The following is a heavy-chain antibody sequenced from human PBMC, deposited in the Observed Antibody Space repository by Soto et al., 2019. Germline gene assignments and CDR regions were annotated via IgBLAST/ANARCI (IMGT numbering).Heavy chain of an antibody. CDR3: ARLQFTDWFDP. CDR1: GGSISSSSYY. V-gene: IGHV4-39*01. CDR2: IYYSGST. Sequence: PSETLSLTCTVSGGSISSSSYYWGWIRQPPGKGLEWIGSIYYSGSTYYNPSLKSRVTVSVDTSKNQFSLKLTSVTAADTAVYYCARLQFTDWFDPWGQGTLVTVSS. J-gene: IGHJ5*02. D-gene: IGHD1-1*01.